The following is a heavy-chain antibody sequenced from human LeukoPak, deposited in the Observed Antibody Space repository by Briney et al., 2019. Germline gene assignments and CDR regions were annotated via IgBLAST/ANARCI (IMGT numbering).Heavy chain of an antibody. CDR2: INPNSGGT. CDR3: ARDPGSWSFDY. Sequence: ASVKVSCKASGYTFTIYYIHWVRQAPGQGLEWMGWINPNSGGTNYAQKFQGRVTMTRDTSITTAYMELSSLRSDDTAVYYCARDPGSWSFDYWGQGTLVTVSS. D-gene: IGHD6-13*01. CDR1: GYTFTIYY. J-gene: IGHJ4*02. V-gene: IGHV1-2*02.